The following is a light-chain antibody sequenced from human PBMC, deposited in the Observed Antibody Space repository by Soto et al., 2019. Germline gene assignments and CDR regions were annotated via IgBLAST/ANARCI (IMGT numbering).Light chain of an antibody. CDR2: GAS. CDR1: QSVSSNY. J-gene: IGKJ2*01. Sequence: EIVLTQSPGTLSLSPGERATLSCRASQSVSSNYLAWYQQKPGQAPRLLIYGASSRATGITDRISGSGSGTDFTLTISRLEPEDFAVYYCQQHGGSPSYTFGQGTKLEIQ. V-gene: IGKV3-20*01. CDR3: QQHGGSPSYT.